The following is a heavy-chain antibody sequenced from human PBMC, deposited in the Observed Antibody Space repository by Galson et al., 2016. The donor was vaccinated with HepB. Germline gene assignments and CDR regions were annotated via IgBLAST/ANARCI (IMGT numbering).Heavy chain of an antibody. CDR1: GGPISSINW. D-gene: IGHD6-13*01. V-gene: IGHV4-4*02. CDR3: ARGKSGPAAYGMDA. CDR2: IHQSGTT. Sequence: LTCAVSGGPISSINWWTWVRQSPGTGLEWIGEIHQSGTTSYNPSLKSRVTISVDKSKNQFSLKLTSVTAADTAAYYCARGKSGPAAYGMDAWGQGTTVTVSS. J-gene: IGHJ6*02.